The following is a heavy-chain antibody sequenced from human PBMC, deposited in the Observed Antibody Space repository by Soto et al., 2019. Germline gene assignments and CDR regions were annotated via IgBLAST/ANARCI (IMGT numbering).Heavy chain of an antibody. V-gene: IGHV1-69*12. CDR1: GGTFNSYA. J-gene: IGHJ6*02. D-gene: IGHD5-12*01. Sequence: QVQLVQSGAEVKKPGSSVKVSCKASGGTFNSYAISWVRQAPGQGLEWMGGIIPIFGTANYAQKFQGRVTITADESTSTAYMELSSLRSEDTAVYYCASSRDGYNLHYSYGMDVWGQGTTVIVSS. CDR3: ASSRDGYNLHYSYGMDV. CDR2: IIPIFGTA.